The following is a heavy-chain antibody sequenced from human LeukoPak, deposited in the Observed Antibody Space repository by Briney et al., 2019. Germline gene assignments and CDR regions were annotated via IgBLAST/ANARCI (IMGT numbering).Heavy chain of an antibody. CDR2: INPSGGST. CDR1: GGTFSSYA. Sequence: ASVKVSCKASGGTFSSYAISWVRQAPGQGLEWMGIINPSGGSTSYAQKFQGRVTMTRDTSTSTVYMELSSLRSEDTAVYYCARGEYSSGWSPFDYWGQGTLVTVSS. J-gene: IGHJ4*02. V-gene: IGHV1-46*01. CDR3: ARGEYSSGWSPFDY. D-gene: IGHD6-19*01.